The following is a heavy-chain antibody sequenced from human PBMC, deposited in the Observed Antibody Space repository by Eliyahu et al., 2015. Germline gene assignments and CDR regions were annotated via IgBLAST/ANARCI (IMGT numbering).Heavy chain of an antibody. Sequence: QVQLVESGGGVVQPGRSLRLXCAASGFTFXSYGXHWVRPAPGKGLEWVAVIWYDGSNKYYADSVKGRFTISRDNSKNTLYLQMNSLRAEDTAVYYCASNYYDSSGYYYIDYWGQGTLVTVSS. CDR2: IWYDGSNK. CDR3: ASNYYDSSGYYYIDY. D-gene: IGHD3-22*01. J-gene: IGHJ4*02. V-gene: IGHV3-33*01. CDR1: GFTFXSYG.